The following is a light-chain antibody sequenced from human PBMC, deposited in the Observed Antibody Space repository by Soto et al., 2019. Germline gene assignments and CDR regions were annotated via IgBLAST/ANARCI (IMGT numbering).Light chain of an antibody. J-gene: IGLJ2*01. Sequence: QSALTQPASVSGSPGQSIAISCTGTSSDIGAYAYVSWYQQHPGKIPKLIVFDVNYRPSGVSSRFSGSKSGNTASLTISGLQAEDEADYYCSSYTRSSSVIFGGGTKFTVL. CDR3: SSYTRSSSVI. CDR1: SSDIGAYAY. V-gene: IGLV2-14*03. CDR2: DVN.